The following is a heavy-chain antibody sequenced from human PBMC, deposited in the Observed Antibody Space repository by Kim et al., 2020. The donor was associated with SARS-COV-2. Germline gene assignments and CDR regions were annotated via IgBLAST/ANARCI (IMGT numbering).Heavy chain of an antibody. CDR2: TGST. Sequence: TGSTYYNPSLKSRVTISVDTSKNQFSLKLTSVTAADTAVYFCVKGVAYDYCGQGTLVTVSS. D-gene: IGHD5-12*01. J-gene: IGHJ4*02. V-gene: IGHV4-39*01. CDR3: VKGVAYDY.